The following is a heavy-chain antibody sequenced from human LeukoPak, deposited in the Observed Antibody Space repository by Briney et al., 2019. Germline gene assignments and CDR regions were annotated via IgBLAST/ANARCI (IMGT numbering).Heavy chain of an antibody. CDR1: GGSISSYY. V-gene: IGHV4-59*01. CDR3: ARAHSGYGWDWFDP. J-gene: IGHJ5*02. D-gene: IGHD5-12*01. Sequence: SETLSLTCTVSGGSISSYYWSWIRQPPGKGLEWIGYIYYGGSTNYNPSLKSQVTISVDTSKNQFSLKLSSVTAADTAVYYCARAHSGYGWDWFDPWGQGTLVTVSS. CDR2: IYYGGST.